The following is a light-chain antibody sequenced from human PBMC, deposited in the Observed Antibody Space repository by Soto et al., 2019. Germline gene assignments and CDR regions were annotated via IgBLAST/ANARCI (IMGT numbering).Light chain of an antibody. CDR3: SSYTSTYSLV. J-gene: IGLJ1*01. CDR2: DVN. CDR1: IDDVGAYNY. V-gene: IGLV2-14*03. Sequence: QSALTQPASVSGSPGQSLTISCTGTIDDVGAYNYVSWYQQRPGSAPQLIMYDVNNRPSGASHRFSGSKSGHTAYLTISGLQSDDEANYHCSSYTSTYSLVFGTGTKLTVL.